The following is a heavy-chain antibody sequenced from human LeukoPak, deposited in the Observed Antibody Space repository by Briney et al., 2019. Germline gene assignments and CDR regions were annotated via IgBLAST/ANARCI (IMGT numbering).Heavy chain of an antibody. J-gene: IGHJ3*02. CDR2: INATGGGT. D-gene: IGHD3-10*01. CDR3: ASAFRTRGLYAFDI. V-gene: IGHV1-46*01. CDR1: GYTFTRHY. Sequence: ASVKVSCKASGYTFTRHYIHWVRQAPGQGLEWMGLINATGGGTSYAQKFQGRVTMTRDTSTTTVYMDLSSLRSEDTAVYYCASAFRTRGLYAFDIWGQGTMLSVSS.